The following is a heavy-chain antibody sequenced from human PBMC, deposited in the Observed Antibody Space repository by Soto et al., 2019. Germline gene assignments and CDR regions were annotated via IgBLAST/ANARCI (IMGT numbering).Heavy chain of an antibody. V-gene: IGHV3-30*18. CDR1: RLTLSAYA. J-gene: IGHJ4*02. Sequence: QVQLVESGGGVVQPGRSLRLSCVASRLTLSAYAMHWVRQAPGKGLEWVAFISYDGSDKYYADSVKGRFTISRDNSKNTLYLQMNSLRSEDTAVYYCANYPDYTNDYWGQGTLVTVSS. D-gene: IGHD4-4*01. CDR3: ANYPDYTNDY. CDR2: ISYDGSDK.